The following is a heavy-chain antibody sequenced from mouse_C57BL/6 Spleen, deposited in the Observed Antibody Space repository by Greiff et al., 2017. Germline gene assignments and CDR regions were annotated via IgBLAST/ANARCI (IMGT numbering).Heavy chain of an antibody. CDR1: GFTFSDYG. D-gene: IGHD1-1*01. CDR2: ISSGSSTI. Sequence: EVKVVESGGGLVKPGGSLKLSCAASGFTFSDYGMHWVRQAPEKGLEWVAYISSGSSTIYDADTVKGRFTISRDNAKNTLFLQMTSLRSEDTSMYYCARDYGSSYRFDYWGQGTLVTVSA. V-gene: IGHV5-17*01. J-gene: IGHJ3*01. CDR3: ARDYGSSYRFDY.